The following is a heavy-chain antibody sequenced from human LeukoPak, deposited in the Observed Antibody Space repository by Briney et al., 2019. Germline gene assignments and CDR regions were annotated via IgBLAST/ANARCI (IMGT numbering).Heavy chain of an antibody. Sequence: PGGSLRLSCAASGFTFSIYWMSWVRQAPGKGLEWVANIKKDGSEKYYVDSVKGRFTISRDNAKTSLYLQMNSLRAEDTAVYYCARDLSGVRGYTYGRGIDYWGQGTLVTVSS. CDR1: GFTFSIYW. V-gene: IGHV3-7*01. CDR2: IKKDGSEK. CDR3: ARDLSGVRGYTYGRGIDY. D-gene: IGHD5-18*01. J-gene: IGHJ4*02.